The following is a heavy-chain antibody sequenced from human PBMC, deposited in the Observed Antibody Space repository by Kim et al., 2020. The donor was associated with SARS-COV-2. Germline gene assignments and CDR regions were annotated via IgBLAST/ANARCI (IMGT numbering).Heavy chain of an antibody. Sequence: SETLSLTCTVSGGSITSYSWSWIRQPPVKGLEWIGYIHYSGDTNSNPSLKSRVTMSIDTSMNQLSLKLTYVTAADTAVYYCVRDHNFALDLWGLGTTVTVSS. CDR1: GGSITSYS. V-gene: IGHV4-59*13. CDR2: IHYSGDT. D-gene: IGHD1-20*01. J-gene: IGHJ6*02. CDR3: VRDHNFALDL.